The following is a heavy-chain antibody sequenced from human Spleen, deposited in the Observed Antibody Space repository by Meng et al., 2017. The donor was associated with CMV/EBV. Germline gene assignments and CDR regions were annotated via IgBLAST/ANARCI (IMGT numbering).Heavy chain of an antibody. CDR2: INPNSGGT. CDR1: GYTFTGYY. D-gene: IGHD5-12*01. V-gene: IGHV1-2*02. J-gene: IGHJ6*02. Sequence: ASVKVSCKASGYTFTGYYMHWVRQAPGQGLEWMGWINPNSGGTNYAQKFQGRVTMTRDTSISTAYMELSRLRSDDTAVYYCARDLGEDRGYSGYDYYYYGMDVWGQGTTVTVS. CDR3: ARDLGEDRGYSGYDYYYYGMDV.